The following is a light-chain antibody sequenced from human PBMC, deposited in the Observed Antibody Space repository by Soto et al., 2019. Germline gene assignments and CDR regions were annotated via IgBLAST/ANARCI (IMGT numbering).Light chain of an antibody. Sequence: QSVLTQPPSVSAAPGQKVTIFCSGSSSNIGNNYVSWYQQLPGTAPKLLIYENIKRVSGIPDRFSGSKSGTSATLGITGLQTGDEADYYCGTWDSSLNVEVFGTGTKVTVL. J-gene: IGLJ1*01. CDR3: GTWDSSLNVEV. CDR2: ENI. CDR1: SSNIGNNY. V-gene: IGLV1-51*02.